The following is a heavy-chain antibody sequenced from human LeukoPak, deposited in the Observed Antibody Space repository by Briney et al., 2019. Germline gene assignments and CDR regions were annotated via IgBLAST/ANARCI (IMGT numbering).Heavy chain of an antibody. Sequence: KLSQPVSLPCSVSGGPLSSGDYHGRWIRQPPGKGLEWIGYIYYSGRTYYHPSLKSRVTISVDTSKNQFSLKLSSVTAADTAVYYCARGITYYYDSSGYYSGSRAFDIWGQGTMVTVSS. CDR2: IYYSGRT. V-gene: IGHV4-30-4*01. CDR1: GGPLSSGDYH. D-gene: IGHD3-22*01. J-gene: IGHJ3*02. CDR3: ARGITYYYDSSGYYSGSRAFDI.